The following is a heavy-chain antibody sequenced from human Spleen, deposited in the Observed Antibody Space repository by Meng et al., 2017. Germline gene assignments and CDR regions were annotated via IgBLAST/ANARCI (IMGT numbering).Heavy chain of an antibody. CDR3: ARDVAGRGGY. CDR1: GFTFSSYW. CDR2: INTDGTTT. J-gene: IGHJ4*02. Sequence: ETLSLTCAASGFTFSSYWMHWVRQTPGKGLVWVSRINTDGTTTTYADSVKGRFTISRDNAENTLYLQMNSLRGEDTAVYYCARDVAGRGGYWGQGTLVTVSS. V-gene: IGHV3-74*01. D-gene: IGHD2-15*01.